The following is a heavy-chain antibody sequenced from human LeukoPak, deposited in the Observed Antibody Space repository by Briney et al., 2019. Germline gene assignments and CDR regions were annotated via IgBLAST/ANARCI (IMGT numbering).Heavy chain of an antibody. J-gene: IGHJ4*02. CDR1: GGSISTYY. Sequence: TSETLSLTCTVSGGSISTYYWSWIRQPPGKGLEWIGYDYCGGNTNYDPSLKRRVTISVDTSKNQFSLTLTSVTAADTAVYFCARDHFGSLDSWGQGILVTVSS. V-gene: IGHV4-59*01. CDR3: ARDHFGSLDS. CDR2: DYCGGNT. D-gene: IGHD3-10*01.